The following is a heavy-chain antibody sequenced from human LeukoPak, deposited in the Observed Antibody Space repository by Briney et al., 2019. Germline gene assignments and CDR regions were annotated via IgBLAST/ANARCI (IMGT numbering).Heavy chain of an antibody. J-gene: IGHJ4*02. D-gene: IGHD6-6*01. CDR1: GFTFSSYA. V-gene: IGHV3-23*01. CDR3: AKETSSSFDY. Sequence: GGSLRLSCAASGFTFSSYAMNWAPKAPGKGLEWVSGISNSGGSTYYADSVKGRFTISRDNSKNTLYLQMNSLRAEDTAVYYCAKETSSSFDYWGQGTLVTVSS. CDR2: ISNSGGST.